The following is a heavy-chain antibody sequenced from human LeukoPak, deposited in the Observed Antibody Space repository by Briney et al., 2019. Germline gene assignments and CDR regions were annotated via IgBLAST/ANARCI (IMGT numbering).Heavy chain of an antibody. D-gene: IGHD4-23*01. J-gene: IGHJ5*02. Sequence: GASVKVSCKASGYNFNKYYMHWVRQAPGQGLEWMGIINPSGGSTSYAQKFQGRVTMTRDMSTSTDYMELSSLRSEDTAVYYCARDNSVEDTAWWFDPWGQGTLVTVSS. CDR3: ARDNSVEDTAWWFDP. CDR1: GYNFNKYY. CDR2: INPSGGST. V-gene: IGHV1-46*02.